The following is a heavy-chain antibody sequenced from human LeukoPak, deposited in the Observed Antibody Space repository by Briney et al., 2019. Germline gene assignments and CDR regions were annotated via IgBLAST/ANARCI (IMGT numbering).Heavy chain of an antibody. CDR2: INHSGST. V-gene: IGHV4-34*01. CDR1: GVSLCGYY. J-gene: IGHJ4*02. Sequence: SETLSLTCAVYGVSLCGYYWSWIRQPPGKGLEWIGEINHSGSTNYNPSLKSRVTISVDTSKNQFSLKLSSVTAADTAVYYCARGRSVAPLDYWGQGTLVTVSS. CDR3: ARGRSVAPLDY. D-gene: IGHD3-10*01.